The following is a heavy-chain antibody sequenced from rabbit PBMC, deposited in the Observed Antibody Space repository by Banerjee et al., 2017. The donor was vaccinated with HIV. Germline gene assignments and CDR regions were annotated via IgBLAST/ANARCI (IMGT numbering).Heavy chain of an antibody. CDR2: IVAGDGNA. D-gene: IGHD4-1*01. V-gene: IGHV1S45*01. CDR3: ARRDYGSSGWGGDL. Sequence: QQQLEESGGGLVKPGGTLTLTCKASGIDFSSYYYMCWVRQAPGKGLELIACIVAGDGNAYYASWAKGRFTISKTSSTTVTLQMTSLTAADTATYFCARRDYGSSGWGGDLWGQGTLVTVS. J-gene: IGHJ6*01. CDR1: GIDFSSYYY.